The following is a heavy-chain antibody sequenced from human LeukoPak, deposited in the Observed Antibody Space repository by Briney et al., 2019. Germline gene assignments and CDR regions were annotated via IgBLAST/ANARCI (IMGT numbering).Heavy chain of an antibody. J-gene: IGHJ4*02. Sequence: PGGSLRLSCAASGFTFSSYWMSWVRQAPGKGLEWVANIKQDGSEKYYVDSVKGRFTISRDNDKNSLNLQMNSLRAEDTAVYYCARGGYFDWLSFWGQGTLVTVSS. D-gene: IGHD3-9*01. CDR2: IKQDGSEK. V-gene: IGHV3-7*01. CDR3: ARGGYFDWLSF. CDR1: GFTFSSYW.